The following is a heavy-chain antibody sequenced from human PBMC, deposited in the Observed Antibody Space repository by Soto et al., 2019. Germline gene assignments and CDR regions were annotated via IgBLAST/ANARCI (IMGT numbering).Heavy chain of an antibody. Sequence: ASVKVSCKASGFSFTGYYIHWLRQAPGQGLEWMGWINAHSGGTEYAQKFQGRVTLTRDTSIATAYLTLTSLTSDDTALYYCAKDLTRQLAYWLDPWGQGTKITVSS. V-gene: IGHV1-2*02. CDR1: GFSFTGYY. CDR3: AKDLTRQLAYWLDP. D-gene: IGHD6-6*01. CDR2: INAHSGGT. J-gene: IGHJ5*02.